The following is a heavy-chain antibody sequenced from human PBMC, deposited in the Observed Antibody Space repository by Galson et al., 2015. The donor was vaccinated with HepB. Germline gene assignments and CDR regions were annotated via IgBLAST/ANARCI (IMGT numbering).Heavy chain of an antibody. CDR3: AKGSTVTTWGGY. V-gene: IGHV3-21*04. CDR1: GFTFSSYS. CDR2: ISSSSSYI. J-gene: IGHJ4*02. D-gene: IGHD4-17*01. Sequence: SLRLSCAASGFTFSSYSMNWVRQAPGKGLEWVSSISSSSSYIYYADSVKGRFTISRDNSKNSLYLQMNSLRAEDTAVYYCAKGSTVTTWGGYWGQGTLVTVSS.